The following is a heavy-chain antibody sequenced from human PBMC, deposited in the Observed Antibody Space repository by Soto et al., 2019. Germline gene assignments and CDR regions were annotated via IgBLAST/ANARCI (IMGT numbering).Heavy chain of an antibody. Sequence: LRLSCAASGFTVSSNYMSWVRQAPGKGLEWVSVIYSGGSTYYADSVKGRFTISRHNSKNTLYLQMNSLRAEDTAVYYCARGGCSGGSCYPYYYYYMDVWGKGTTVTVSS. CDR3: ARGGCSGGSCYPYYYYYMDV. D-gene: IGHD2-15*01. J-gene: IGHJ6*03. CDR2: IYSGGST. V-gene: IGHV3-53*04. CDR1: GFTVSSNY.